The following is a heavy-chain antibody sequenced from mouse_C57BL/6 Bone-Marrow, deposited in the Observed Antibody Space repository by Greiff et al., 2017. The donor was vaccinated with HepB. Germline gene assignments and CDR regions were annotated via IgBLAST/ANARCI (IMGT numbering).Heavy chain of an antibody. Sequence: QVQLQQPGAELVMPGASVKLSCKASGYTFTSYWMHWVKQRPGQGLEWIGEIDPSDSYTNYNQKFKGKSTLTVDKSSSTAYMQLSSLTSEDSAVYYCARSDYDGYYYLDDWGQGTTLTVSS. V-gene: IGHV1-69*01. D-gene: IGHD2-3*01. CDR2: IDPSDSYT. CDR3: ARSDYDGYYYLDD. J-gene: IGHJ2*01. CDR1: GYTFTSYW.